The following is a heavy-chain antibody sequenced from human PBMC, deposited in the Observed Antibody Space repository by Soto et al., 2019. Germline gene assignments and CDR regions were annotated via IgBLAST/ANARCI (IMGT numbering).Heavy chain of an antibody. D-gene: IGHD6-19*01. Sequence: XXSLKISCKGSGYSFTSYWIDWVRQMPGKGLEWMGIIYPGDSDTRYSPSFQGQVTISADKSISTAYLQWSSLKASDTAMYYCARHSSRSGWYRVDYWGQGTLVTVSS. CDR1: GYSFTSYW. V-gene: IGHV5-51*01. CDR3: ARHSSRSGWYRVDY. J-gene: IGHJ4*02. CDR2: IYPGDSDT.